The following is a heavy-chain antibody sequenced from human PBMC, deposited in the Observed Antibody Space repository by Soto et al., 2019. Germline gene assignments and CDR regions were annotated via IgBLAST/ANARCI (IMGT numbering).Heavy chain of an antibody. D-gene: IGHD5-12*01. CDR3: ASGIQLWLRRINNGYSG. CDR1: GGTFSTYA. CDR2: IIPMFGTA. J-gene: IGHJ4*02. Sequence: QVQLVQSGAEVKKPESSVKVSCKAPGGTFSTYAISSVLQAPGQGLEWMGGIIPMFGTANYAQRFQDRVTITPDESTNTVYMDLSSLRSEDTAVYLCASGIQLWLRRINNGYSGWGQGTLVTVSS. V-gene: IGHV1-69*05.